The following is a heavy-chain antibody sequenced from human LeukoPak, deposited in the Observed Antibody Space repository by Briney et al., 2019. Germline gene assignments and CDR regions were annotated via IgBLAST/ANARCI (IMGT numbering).Heavy chain of an antibody. J-gene: IGHJ4*02. D-gene: IGHD1-26*01. CDR1: GGSISSGGYS. CDR2: IYYSGTT. CDR3: ARRTPYSGSYIFDY. V-gene: IGHV4-30-2*03. Sequence: SETLSLTCAVSGGSISSGGYSWSWIRQPPGKGLEWIGSIYYSGTTYYNPSLKSRVTISADTSKNQISLKLSSVTAADTAVYYCARRTPYSGSYIFDYWGQGTLVTVSS.